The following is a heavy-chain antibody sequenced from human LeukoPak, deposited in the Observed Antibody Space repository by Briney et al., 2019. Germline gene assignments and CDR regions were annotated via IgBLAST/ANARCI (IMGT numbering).Heavy chain of an antibody. CDR3: ARGRFIVGATLDAFDI. CDR2: INPNSGGT. CDR1: GYTFTGYY. V-gene: IGHV1-2*02. D-gene: IGHD1-26*01. J-gene: IGHJ3*02. Sequence: GASVKVSCKASGYTFTGYYMHWVRQAPGQGLDWMGWINPNSGGTNYAQKFQGRVTMTRDTSISTAYMGLSRLRSDDTAVYYCARGRFIVGATLDAFDIWGQGTMVTVSS.